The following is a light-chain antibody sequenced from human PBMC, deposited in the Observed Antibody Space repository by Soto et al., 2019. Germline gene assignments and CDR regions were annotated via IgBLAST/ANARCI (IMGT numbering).Light chain of an antibody. Sequence: QSALTQPRSVSGSPGQSVTISCAGTSSDVGGYNYVSWFQQHPGQAPKLLIYEVTTRPSGVSTRFSGSKSGNTASLTISGLQAEDEADYHCSSYSSSGTLFVFGTGTKVTVL. J-gene: IGLJ1*01. CDR3: SSYSSSGTLFV. CDR1: SSDVGGYNY. CDR2: EVT. V-gene: IGLV2-14*01.